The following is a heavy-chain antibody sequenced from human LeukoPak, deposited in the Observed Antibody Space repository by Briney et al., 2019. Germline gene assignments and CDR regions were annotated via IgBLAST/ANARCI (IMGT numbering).Heavy chain of an antibody. J-gene: IGHJ5*02. CDR3: VKGHYDISSWFDP. CDR2: ISSNGGST. D-gene: IGHD3-9*01. Sequence: GGSLRLSCSASGFTFSSYAMHWVRQAPGKGLEYVSAISSNGGSTYYADSVKGRFTISRDNSKNTLYLQMSSLRAEDTAVYYCVKGHYDISSWFDPWGQGTLVTVSS. V-gene: IGHV3-64D*09. CDR1: GFTFSSYA.